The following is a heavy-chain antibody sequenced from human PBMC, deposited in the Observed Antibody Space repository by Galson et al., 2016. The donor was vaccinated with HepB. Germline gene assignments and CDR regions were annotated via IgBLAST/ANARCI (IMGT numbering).Heavy chain of an antibody. V-gene: IGHV4-39*01. Sequence: SETLSPTCSVPGVSISTNVYYCDWIRQSPGERLQWIGNLHSSWTTYYNPSLRSHPSISVNTSQYQFPLQLKSVTAAVKGVYFCATRPPQHFDTWGRGTLVTVST. CDR2: LHSSWTT. CDR1: GVSISTNVYY. CDR3: ATRPPQHFDT. J-gene: IGHJ4*01. D-gene: IGHD1-14*01.